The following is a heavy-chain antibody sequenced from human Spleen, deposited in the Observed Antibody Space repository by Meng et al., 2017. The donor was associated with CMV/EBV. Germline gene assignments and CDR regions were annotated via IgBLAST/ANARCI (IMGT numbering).Heavy chain of an antibody. CDR1: GVSISSYY. D-gene: IGHD2-21*01. CDR3: SRDYCGGDCYSLGH. CDR2: IYYRGNT. Sequence: CPVSGVSISSYYWTWIRQPPGKGLEWIGYIYYRGNTNYTPSLKSRVTMSVDTSRNQFSLTLSSVTAADTAVYYCSRDYCGGDCYSLGHWGRGSLVTVSS. J-gene: IGHJ1*01. V-gene: IGHV4-59*01.